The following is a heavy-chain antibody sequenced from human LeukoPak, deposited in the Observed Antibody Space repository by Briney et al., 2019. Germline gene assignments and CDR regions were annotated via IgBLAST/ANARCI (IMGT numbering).Heavy chain of an antibody. CDR1: GFTFSSFG. V-gene: IGHV3-30*03. J-gene: IGHJ4*02. CDR2: ISYDGSSK. CDR3: ASPAVYSSSWYYFDY. Sequence: RGSLRLSCAASGFTFSSFGMHWVRQAPGKGLEWVAVISYDGSSKYYADSVKGRFTISRDNSKNTLYLQMNSLRAEDTAVYYCASPAVYSSSWYYFDYWGQGTLVTVSS. D-gene: IGHD6-13*01.